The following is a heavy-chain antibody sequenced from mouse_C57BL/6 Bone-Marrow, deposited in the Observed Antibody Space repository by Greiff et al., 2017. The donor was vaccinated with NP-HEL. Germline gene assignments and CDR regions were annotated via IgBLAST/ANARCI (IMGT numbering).Heavy chain of an antibody. CDR2: ILPSIGRT. CDR1: DSEVFPIAY. CDR3: ARLHYYYGSSYWYFDV. J-gene: IGHJ1*03. Sequence: VQLQQSGSELRSPGSSVKLSCKDFDSEVFPIAYMSWVRQKPGHGFEWIGGILPSIGRTIYGEKFEDKATLDADTLSNTAYLELNSLTSEDSAIYYCARLHYYYGSSYWYFDVWGTGTTVTVSS. D-gene: IGHD1-1*01. V-gene: IGHV15-2*01.